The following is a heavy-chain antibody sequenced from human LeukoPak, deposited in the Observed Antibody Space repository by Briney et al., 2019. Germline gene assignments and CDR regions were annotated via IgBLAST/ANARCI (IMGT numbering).Heavy chain of an antibody. Sequence: GALRLSCAASGFIFSNYVMSWVRQAPGKGLEWVSGISGSGESKFYADSVKGRFTVSRDNSKNTLYLQMNSLRVEDTAVYYCARGGYNWDTDAGWFDPWGLGTLVTVSS. D-gene: IGHD1/OR15-1a*01. V-gene: IGHV3-23*01. CDR3: ARGGYNWDTDAGWFDP. CDR2: ISGSGESK. J-gene: IGHJ5*02. CDR1: GFIFSNYV.